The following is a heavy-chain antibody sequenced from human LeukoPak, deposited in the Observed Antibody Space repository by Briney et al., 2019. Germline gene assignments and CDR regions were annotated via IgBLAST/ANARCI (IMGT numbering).Heavy chain of an antibody. D-gene: IGHD3-3*01. CDR3: ARDRPTGASRLFVVQ. CDR2: MSSGGTYA. Sequence: GGSLRLSCAASGFTFSSYSMTWVRQAPGKGLEWVSSMSSGGTYAYYADSVRGRFTISRDNAKNSLYLQMNSLRAEDTAVYYCARDRPTGASRLFVVQWGQGTLVSVSS. CDR1: GFTFSSYS. V-gene: IGHV3-21*01. J-gene: IGHJ4*02.